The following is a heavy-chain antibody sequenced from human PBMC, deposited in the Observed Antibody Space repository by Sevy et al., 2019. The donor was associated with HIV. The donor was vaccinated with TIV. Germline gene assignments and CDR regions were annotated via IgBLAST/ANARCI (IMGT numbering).Heavy chain of an antibody. CDR2: FDPEDGET. V-gene: IGHV1-24*01. Sequence: ASVKVSCKVSGYTLTELSMHWVRQAPGKGLEWMGGFDPEDGETIYAQKFQGRVTMTEDTSTDTAYIELSSLRSEDTAVYYCATDFCCSGGSCYETPNFDYWGQGTLVTVSS. D-gene: IGHD2-15*01. J-gene: IGHJ4*02. CDR1: GYTLTELS. CDR3: ATDFCCSGGSCYETPNFDY.